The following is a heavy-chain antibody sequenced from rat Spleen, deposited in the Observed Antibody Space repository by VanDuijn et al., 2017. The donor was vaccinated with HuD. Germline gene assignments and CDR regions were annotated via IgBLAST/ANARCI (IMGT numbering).Heavy chain of an antibody. CDR1: GFTFSNYV. V-gene: IGHV5-25*01. Sequence: DTGGGLVQPGRSLKLSCVASGFTFSNYVMAWVRQAPTKGLEWVASISTGGGNTYYRDSVKGRFSISRDNAKSSLYLQMNSLTSEDTATYYCARLTTVVDSFDYWGQGVMVTVSS. D-gene: IGHD1-1*01. CDR3: ARLTTVVDSFDY. J-gene: IGHJ2*01. CDR2: ISTGGGNT.